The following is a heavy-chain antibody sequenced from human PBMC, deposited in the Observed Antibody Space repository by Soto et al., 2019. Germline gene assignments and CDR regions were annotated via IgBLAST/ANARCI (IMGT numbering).Heavy chain of an antibody. CDR2: IIPILGIA. CDR3: ASEGWMVRGVISASGYWYFDL. Sequence: NCSPKASVGPSSSYTISCVRQAPGQGLEWMGRIIPILGIANYAQKFQGRVTITADKSTSTAYMELSSLRSEDTAVYYCASEGWMVRGVISASGYWYFDLWGRGTLVTVS. J-gene: IGHJ2*01. CDR1: VGPSSSYT. D-gene: IGHD3-10*01. V-gene: IGHV1-69*02.